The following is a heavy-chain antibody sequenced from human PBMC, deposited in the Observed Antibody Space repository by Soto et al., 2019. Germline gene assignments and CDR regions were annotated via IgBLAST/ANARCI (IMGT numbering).Heavy chain of an antibody. Sequence: GASVKVSCKASGYTFTSYDINWVRQATGQGLEWMGWMNPNSGNTGYAQKFQGRVTMTRNTSISTAYMELSSLRSEDTAVYYCARGRYYVGYYYYYMDVWGKGTTVTVSS. D-gene: IGHD3-22*01. CDR1: GYTFTSYD. V-gene: IGHV1-8*01. J-gene: IGHJ6*03. CDR3: ARGRYYVGYYYYYMDV. CDR2: MNPNSGNT.